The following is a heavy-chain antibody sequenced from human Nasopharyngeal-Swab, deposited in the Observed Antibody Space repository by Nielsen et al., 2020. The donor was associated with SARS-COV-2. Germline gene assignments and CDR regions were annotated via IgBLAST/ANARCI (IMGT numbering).Heavy chain of an antibody. CDR1: GYTFTSYG. V-gene: IGHV1-18*03. CDR3: ATSLHIINTSHTFDY. Sequence: ASVKVSCKASGYTFTSYGISWVRQAPGQGLEWMGWISAYNGNTNYAQKLQGRVTMTTDTSTNTAYMELRSLRSDDMAVYYCATSLHIINTSHTFDYWGQGTLVTVSS. D-gene: IGHD1-14*01. J-gene: IGHJ4*02. CDR2: ISAYNGNT.